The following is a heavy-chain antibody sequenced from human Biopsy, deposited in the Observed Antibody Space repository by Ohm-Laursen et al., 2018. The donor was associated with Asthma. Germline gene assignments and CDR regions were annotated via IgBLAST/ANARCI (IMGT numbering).Heavy chain of an antibody. CDR1: GFTFDDYA. V-gene: IGHV3-9*01. D-gene: IGHD1-1*01. Sequence: SLRLSCAASGFTFDDYAMHWVRQAPGKGLEWVSGISWNSGSIGYADSVKGRFTMARDNSKNTLDLQMNSLREEDTAVYYCVRDGTDDAFDIWGQGTVVSVSS. CDR2: ISWNSGSI. J-gene: IGHJ3*02. CDR3: VRDGTDDAFDI.